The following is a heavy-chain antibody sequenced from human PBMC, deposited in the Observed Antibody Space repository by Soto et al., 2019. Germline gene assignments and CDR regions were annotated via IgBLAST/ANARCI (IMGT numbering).Heavy chain of an antibody. CDR2: IIPIFGTA. V-gene: IGHV1-69*01. CDR1: GGTFSRYA. D-gene: IGHD3-10*01. CDR3: ARDDDTMVGGVDALYYYGRDV. Sequence: QVQLVQSGAEVKKPGSSVKVSCKASGGTFSRYAISWVRQAPGQGLEWMGGIIPIFGTANYAQKFQDRVTIPADEPTSTAYRELNSLRSEDTAVYYCARDDDTMVGGVDALYYYGRDVWGQGTTVTVSS. J-gene: IGHJ6*02.